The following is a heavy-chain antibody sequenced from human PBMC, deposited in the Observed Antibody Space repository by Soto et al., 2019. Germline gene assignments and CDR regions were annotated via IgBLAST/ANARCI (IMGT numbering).Heavy chain of an antibody. CDR1: GFNFSSYA. CDR3: AKDEYSCSRTSCYGAGY. J-gene: IGHJ4*02. Sequence: EVQLLESGGGLVQPGGSLRLSCAASGFNFSSYAMSWVRQAPGKGLEWVSAISGSGGSTYYADSVKGLITISRDNSKNTLYLQMNSVRAEDTAVYYCAKDEYSCSRTSCYGAGYWGQGTLVTVCS. CDR2: ISGSGGST. D-gene: IGHD2-2*01. V-gene: IGHV3-23*01.